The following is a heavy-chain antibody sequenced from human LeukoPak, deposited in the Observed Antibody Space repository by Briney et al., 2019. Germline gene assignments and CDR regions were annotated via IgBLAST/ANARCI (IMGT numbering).Heavy chain of an antibody. CDR2: ISGSGGST. CDR1: GFTFSSYG. D-gene: IGHD2-2*01. J-gene: IGHJ4*02. Sequence: GGSLRLSCTASGFTFSSYGMHWVRQAPGKGLEWVSAISGSGGSTYYADSVKGRFTTSRDNSKNTLYLQMNSLRAEDTAVYYCAKDGSSTFDYWGQGTLVTVSS. CDR3: AKDGSSTFDY. V-gene: IGHV3-23*01.